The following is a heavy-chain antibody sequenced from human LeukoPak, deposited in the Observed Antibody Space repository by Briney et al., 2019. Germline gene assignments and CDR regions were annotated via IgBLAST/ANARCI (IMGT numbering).Heavy chain of an antibody. CDR3: ARDTPYSGTPAGFDP. V-gene: IGHV3-21*06. CDR1: GFTFSSYS. J-gene: IGHJ5*02. Sequence: GGSLRLSCAASGFTFSSYSINWVRQAPGKGLEWVSSISSSSSYIYYADSVKGRFTISRDNANNSLYLRMNSLRAEDTAVYYCARDTPYSGTPAGFDPWGQGTLVTVSS. D-gene: IGHD1-26*01. CDR2: ISSSSSYI.